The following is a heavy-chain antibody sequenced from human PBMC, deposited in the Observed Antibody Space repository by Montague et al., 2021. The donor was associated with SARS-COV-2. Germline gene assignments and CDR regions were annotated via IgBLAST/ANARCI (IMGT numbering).Heavy chain of an antibody. CDR1: NVSINNYS. Sequence: SETLSLTCTVSNVSINNYSRGWIRQAPGKGLEWIGSIYYSGSTYYNPSLKSRVTISVDTSKNQFSLKLSSVTAADTAVYYCARQGPFTMIVGNIFDYWGQGTPVTVSS. CDR2: IYYSGST. J-gene: IGHJ4*02. D-gene: IGHD3-22*01. CDR3: ARQGPFTMIVGNIFDY. V-gene: IGHV4-39*01.